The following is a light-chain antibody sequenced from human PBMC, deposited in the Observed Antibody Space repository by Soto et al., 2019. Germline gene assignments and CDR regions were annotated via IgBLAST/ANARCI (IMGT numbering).Light chain of an antibody. CDR1: QVISTS. CDR2: AAS. CDR3: QELFDSPIT. V-gene: IGKV1-9*01. J-gene: IGKJ5*01. Sequence: DIQLTQSPSFLSPSIGESVTITCRASQVISTSLAWYQVKPGKAPKLLIYAASTLESGVASRFSATVSGTEFSLTITSLPPEDFATYYFQELFDSPITCGQGTRLEIK.